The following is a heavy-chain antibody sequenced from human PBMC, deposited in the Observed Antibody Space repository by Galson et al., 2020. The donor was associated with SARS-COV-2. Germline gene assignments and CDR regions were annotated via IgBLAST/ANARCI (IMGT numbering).Heavy chain of an antibody. CDR2: INSDGSNT. D-gene: IGHD2-2*02. CDR3: VIYISGPQSYYYYMAV. V-gene: IGHV3-74*01. J-gene: IGHJ6*03. CDR1: GFTFRTYR. Sequence: GGSLRLSCAATGFTFRTYRMHWVRQAPGKGLVWVACINSDGSNTRYADSVKGRFTLSRDNDKNTLHLQMNSLRVEDTAIYYCVIYISGPQSYYYYMAVWVKGTTVTISS.